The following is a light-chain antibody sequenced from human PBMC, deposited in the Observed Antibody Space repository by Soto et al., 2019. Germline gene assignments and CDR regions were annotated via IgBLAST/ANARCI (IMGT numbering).Light chain of an antibody. J-gene: IGLJ3*02. CDR1: SSDVGAYNW. Sequence: QSALTQPRSVSGSPGQSVTISCAGTSSDVGAYNWVSGYRQHPGKVPKLIIYDVTRRPSGVPDRFSGSKSGNTASLTISGLQADDEADYYCCSYAGSYTLVFGGGTKLTVL. V-gene: IGLV2-11*01. CDR3: CSYAGSYTLV. CDR2: DVT.